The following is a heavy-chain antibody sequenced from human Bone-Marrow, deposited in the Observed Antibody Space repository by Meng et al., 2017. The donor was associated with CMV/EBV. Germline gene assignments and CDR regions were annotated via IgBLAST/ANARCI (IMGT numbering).Heavy chain of an antibody. D-gene: IGHD3-22*01. J-gene: IGHJ3*02. CDR3: ARDFGSGYSGGAFDI. Sequence: GGSLRPSFAASGFTFSSYAMHWVRQAPGKGLEWVAVISYDGSNKYYADSVKGRFTISRDNSKHTLYLQMNSLRAEDTAVYYCARDFGSGYSGGAFDIWGQGTMVTVSS. CDR2: ISYDGSNK. CDR1: GFTFSSYA. V-gene: IGHV3-30-3*01.